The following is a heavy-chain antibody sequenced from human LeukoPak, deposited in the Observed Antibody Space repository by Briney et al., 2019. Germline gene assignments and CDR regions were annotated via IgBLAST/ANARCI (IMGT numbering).Heavy chain of an antibody. J-gene: IGHJ4*02. CDR3: ARVGLSSSWFLTRNYFDY. CDR1: GYSFTSYW. D-gene: IGHD6-13*01. Sequence: GESLKISCKGSGYSFTSYWIGWVRQMPGKGLEWMGIIYPGDSNTRYSPSFQGQVTISADKSISTAYLQWSSLKASDTAMYYCARVGLSSSWFLTRNYFDYWGQGTLVTVSS. CDR2: IYPGDSNT. V-gene: IGHV5-51*01.